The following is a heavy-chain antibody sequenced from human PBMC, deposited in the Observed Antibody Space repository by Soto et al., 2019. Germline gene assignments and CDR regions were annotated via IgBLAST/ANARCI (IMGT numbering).Heavy chain of an antibody. CDR1: GYTFTSYD. CDR2: MNPHSGNT. CDR3: ARGPSSADGAFEVPYWYFDL. Sequence: QVQLVQSGAEVKKPGASVKVSCKASGYTFTSYDINWVRQATGQGLEWMGWMNPHSGNTGYAQKFQGRVTMTRKTSISTAYMELSSLRSEDTAVSYCARGPSSADGAFEVPYWYFDLWGRGNLVTVSS. V-gene: IGHV1-8*01. J-gene: IGHJ2*01. D-gene: IGHD4-17*01.